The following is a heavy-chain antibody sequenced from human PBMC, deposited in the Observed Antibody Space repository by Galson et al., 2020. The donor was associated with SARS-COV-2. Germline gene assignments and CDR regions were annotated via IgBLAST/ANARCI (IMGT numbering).Heavy chain of an antibody. J-gene: IGHJ4*02. CDR2: ISGSGDST. Sequence: GGSLRLSCADSGFTFTSYAMTWVRQAPGQGLEWVSSISGSGDSTYYTDPVKGRFTISRDNSKNTVYLQMTSLRDEETAVYYCARGLYCTSTSCSHWDYWGQGTLVTVS. CDR3: ARGLYCTSTSCSHWDY. D-gene: IGHD2-2*01. CDR1: GFTFTSYA. V-gene: IGHV3-23*01.